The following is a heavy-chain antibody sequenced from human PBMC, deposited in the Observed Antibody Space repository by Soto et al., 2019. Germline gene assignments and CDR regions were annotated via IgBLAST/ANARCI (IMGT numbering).Heavy chain of an antibody. V-gene: IGHV4-30-4*01. Sequence: QVQLQESGPGLVKPSQTLSLTCTVSGGSISSGDYYWSWIRQPPGKGLEWIGYIYYSGSTYYNPSLKSRVTISVDTSKNQFSLKLSSVTAADTAVYYCARASGLGSSPLFYYYYGMDVWGQGTTVTVSS. CDR1: GGSISSGDYY. J-gene: IGHJ6*02. CDR2: IYYSGST. D-gene: IGHD7-27*01. CDR3: ARASGLGSSPLFYYYYGMDV.